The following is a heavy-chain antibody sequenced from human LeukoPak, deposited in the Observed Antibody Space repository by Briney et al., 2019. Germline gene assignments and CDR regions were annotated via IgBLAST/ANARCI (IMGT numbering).Heavy chain of an antibody. CDR3: ARSMVRGVIAPIY. CDR2: IYYSGST. J-gene: IGHJ4*02. D-gene: IGHD3-10*01. Sequence: SETLSLTCTVSGGSISSYYWSWIRQPPGKGLEWIGYIYYSGSTNYSPSLKSRVTISVDTSKNQFSLKLSSVTAADTAVYYCARSMVRGVIAPIYWGQGTLVTVSS. CDR1: GGSISSYY. V-gene: IGHV4-59*01.